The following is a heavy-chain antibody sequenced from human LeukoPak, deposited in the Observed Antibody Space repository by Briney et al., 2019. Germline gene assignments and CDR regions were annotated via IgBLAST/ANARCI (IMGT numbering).Heavy chain of an antibody. D-gene: IGHD6-19*01. J-gene: IGHJ4*02. CDR2: ISSSSSYI. Sequence: GASVKVSCKVSGYTLTELSMHWVRQAPGKGLEWVSSISSSSSYIYYADSVKGRFTISRDNAKNSLYLQMNSLRAEDTAVYYCARYSSGWYSVDYWGQGTLVTVSS. CDR3: ARYSSGWYSVDY. CDR1: GYTLTELS. V-gene: IGHV3-21*01.